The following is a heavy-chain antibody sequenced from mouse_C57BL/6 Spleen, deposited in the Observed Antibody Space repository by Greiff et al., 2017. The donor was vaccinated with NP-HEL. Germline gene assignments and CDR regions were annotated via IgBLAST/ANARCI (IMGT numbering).Heavy chain of an antibody. CDR1: GYTFTSYW. Sequence: QVQLQQPGAELVRPGSSVKLSCKASGYTFTSYWMDWVKQRPGQGLEWIVNIYPSDSETHYNQKFKDKATLTVDKSSSTAYMQLSSLTSEDSAVYYCARIYYYGSGYAMDYWGQGTSVTVSS. D-gene: IGHD1-1*01. V-gene: IGHV1-61*01. CDR2: IYPSDSET. CDR3: ARIYYYGSGYAMDY. J-gene: IGHJ4*01.